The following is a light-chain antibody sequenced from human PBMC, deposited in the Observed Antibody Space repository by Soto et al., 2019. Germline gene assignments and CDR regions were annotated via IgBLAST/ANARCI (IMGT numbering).Light chain of an antibody. Sequence: DIQVTKSPSSLSASVGDRVTITCRASQSISIYLNWYQQKPGKAPKLLIYAASSLKSGVPSRFSGSGSGTDFTITNSSLKPEDVATYYCQPSGTTPPWTVGQGTKVEFK. J-gene: IGKJ1*01. CDR2: AAS. CDR1: QSISIY. CDR3: QPSGTTPPWT. V-gene: IGKV1-39*01.